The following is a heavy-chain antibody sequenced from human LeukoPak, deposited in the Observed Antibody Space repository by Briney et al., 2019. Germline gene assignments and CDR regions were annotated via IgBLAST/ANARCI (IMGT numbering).Heavy chain of an antibody. D-gene: IGHD2-2*01. CDR2: SSAYNGNT. Sequence: ASVKVSCKASGYTFTSYGISWVRQAPGQGLEWMGWSSAYNGNTNYAQKLQGRVTMTTDTSTSTAYMELRSLRSDDTAVYYCARALGYCSSTSCYAFDYWGQGTLVTVSS. J-gene: IGHJ4*02. CDR3: ARALGYCSSTSCYAFDY. V-gene: IGHV1-18*01. CDR1: GYTFTSYG.